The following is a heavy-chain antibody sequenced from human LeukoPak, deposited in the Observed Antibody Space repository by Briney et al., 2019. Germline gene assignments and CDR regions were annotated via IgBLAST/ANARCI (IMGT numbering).Heavy chain of an antibody. V-gene: IGHV4-31*03. J-gene: IGHJ3*01. Sequence: SETLSLTCTVSGGSISSGGYYWTWIRQHPGKGLEWVGNVYYSGDTQYNPSLKSRVIMSMDTSKKQFSLHLNSVTAADTAVYYCARDGRGYPGRQAFDVWGQGTLVIVSS. CDR3: ARDGRGYPGRQAFDV. D-gene: IGHD3-22*01. CDR2: VYYSGDT. CDR1: GGSISSGGYY.